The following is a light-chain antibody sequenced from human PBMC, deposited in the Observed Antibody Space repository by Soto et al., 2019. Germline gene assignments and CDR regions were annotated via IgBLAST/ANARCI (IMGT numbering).Light chain of an antibody. V-gene: IGKV3-15*01. CDR1: QSISID. CDR3: QQYNNWPLT. Sequence: EIVMTQSPDTLSVSPGERATLSCRASQSISIDVAWYQRRPGQAPRLLFYGAYTRATGVPARFSASGSGTDFTLTVSSLQSEDFAVYYCQQYNNWPLTFGGGTKVDIK. CDR2: GAY. J-gene: IGKJ4*01.